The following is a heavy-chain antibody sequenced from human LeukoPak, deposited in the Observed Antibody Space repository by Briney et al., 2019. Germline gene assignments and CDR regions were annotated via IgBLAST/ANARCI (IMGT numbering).Heavy chain of an antibody. CDR2: IYTSGST. CDR3: ARDARRYCSGGSCYGWFDP. D-gene: IGHD2-15*01. V-gene: IGHV4-4*09. Sequence: SETLSLTCTVSGASISDYDWGWIRQPPGKGLDWIGYIYTSGSTSYNPSLKSRVTISVDTSKNQFSLKLSSVTAADTAVYYCARDARRYCSGGSCYGWFDPWGQGTLVTVSS. CDR1: GASISDYD. J-gene: IGHJ5*02.